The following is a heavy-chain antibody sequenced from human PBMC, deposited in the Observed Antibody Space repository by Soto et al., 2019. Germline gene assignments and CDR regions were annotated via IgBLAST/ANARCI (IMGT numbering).Heavy chain of an antibody. CDR3: AREVVVGATTRYYFDY. CDR1: GFPFSSYA. Sequence: SLRLSCAASGFPFSSYAMTWVRQAPGKGLEWVSVISGSGGSTYYADSVKGRFTISRDNSKNTLYLQMNSLRAEDTAVYYCAREVVVGATTRYYFDYWGQGSLVTVSS. V-gene: IGHV3-23*01. J-gene: IGHJ4*02. D-gene: IGHD1-26*01. CDR2: ISGSGGST.